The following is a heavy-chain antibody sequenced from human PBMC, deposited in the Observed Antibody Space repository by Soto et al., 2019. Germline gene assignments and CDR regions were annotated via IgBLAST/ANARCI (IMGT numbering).Heavy chain of an antibody. CDR1: GFTFSSYG. CDR2: ISYDGSNK. V-gene: IGHV3-30*18. Sequence: PGGSLRLSCAASGFTFSSYGMHWVRQAPGKGLEWVAVISYDGSNKYYADSVKGRFTISRDNSKNTLYLQMNSLRAEDTAVYYCAKEGTDTAMVENYYYYYMDVWGKGTTVTVSS. J-gene: IGHJ6*03. CDR3: AKEGTDTAMVENYYYYYMDV. D-gene: IGHD5-18*01.